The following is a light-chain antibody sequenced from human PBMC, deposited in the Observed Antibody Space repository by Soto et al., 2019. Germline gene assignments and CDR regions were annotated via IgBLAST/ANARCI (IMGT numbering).Light chain of an antibody. CDR2: DVS. Sequence: TEPGSVSGQPGQAITIYYPGTSSDVGGYNYVSWYQHHPGKAPKLMIFDVSNRPSGVSNRFSGSKSGNTASLTISGLQPEDEADYYCSSYTTSNTRQIVFGTGTKSPS. CDR3: SSYTTSNTRQIV. CDR1: SSDVGGYNY. J-gene: IGLJ1*01. V-gene: IGLV2-14*03.